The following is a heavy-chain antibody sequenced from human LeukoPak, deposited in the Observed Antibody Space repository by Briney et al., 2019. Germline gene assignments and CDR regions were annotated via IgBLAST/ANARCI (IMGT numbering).Heavy chain of an antibody. Sequence: GGSLRLSCAASGFTFSSYSMNWVRQAPGKGLEWVSYISSSSSTIYYADSVKGRFTISRDNAKNSLYLQMNSLRAEDTAVCYCARDACSGSCHSDYWGQGTLVTVSS. CDR2: ISSSSSTI. V-gene: IGHV3-48*01. J-gene: IGHJ4*02. D-gene: IGHD2-15*01. CDR3: ARDACSGSCHSDY. CDR1: GFTFSSYS.